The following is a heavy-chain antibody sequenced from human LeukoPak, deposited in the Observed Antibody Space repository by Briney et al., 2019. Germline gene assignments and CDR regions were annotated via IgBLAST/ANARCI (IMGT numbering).Heavy chain of an antibody. CDR2: IIPIFGTA. Sequence: SVKVSCKASRGTFSSYAISWVRQAPGQGLEWMGGIIPIFGTANYAQKFQGRVKITADESTSTAYMELSSLRSEDTAVYYCATGDYSSGWYVVDYWGQGTLVTVSS. CDR3: ATGDYSSGWYVVDY. D-gene: IGHD6-19*01. CDR1: RGTFSSYA. V-gene: IGHV1-69*13. J-gene: IGHJ4*02.